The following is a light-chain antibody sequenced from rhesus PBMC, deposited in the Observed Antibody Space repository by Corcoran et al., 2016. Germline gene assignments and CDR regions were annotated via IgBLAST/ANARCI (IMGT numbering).Light chain of an antibody. V-gene: IGKV1-44*03. CDR3: RQHNSHPPT. J-gene: IGKJ1*01. Sequence: DIQMTQSPSSLSASVGDRVTITCRASQTISRYLAWYQQKPGKVPKLLIYGATTLQSGVPSRVSGSGSGTDFTLTISSLQPEDSPTYYCRQHNSHPPTFGQETKVESK. CDR1: QTISRY. CDR2: GAT.